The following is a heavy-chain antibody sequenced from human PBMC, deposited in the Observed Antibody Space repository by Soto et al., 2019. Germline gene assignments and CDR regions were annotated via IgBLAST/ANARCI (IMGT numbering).Heavy chain of an antibody. Sequence: SETLSLTCTVSGGSISSYYWSWIRQPPGKGLEWIGYIYYSGSTNYNPSLKSRVTISVDTSKNQFSLKLSSVTAADTAVYYCARVVPRYSSSSYYFDYWGQGTLVTVS. D-gene: IGHD6-13*01. CDR2: IYYSGST. CDR1: GGSISSYY. J-gene: IGHJ4*02. V-gene: IGHV4-59*01. CDR3: ARVVPRYSSSSYYFDY.